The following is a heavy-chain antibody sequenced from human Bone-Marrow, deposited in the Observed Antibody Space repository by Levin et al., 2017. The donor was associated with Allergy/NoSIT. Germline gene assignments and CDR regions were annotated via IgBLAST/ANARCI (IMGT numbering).Heavy chain of an antibody. CDR3: ARGLGVGYCSSTSCYSDWFDP. J-gene: IGHJ5*02. D-gene: IGHD2-2*01. CDR1: GGSFSGYY. CDR2: INHSGST. Sequence: SETLSLTCAVYGGSFSGYYWSWIRQPPGKGLEWIGEINHSGSTNYNPSLKSRVTISVDTSKNQFSLKLSSVTAADTAVYYCARGLGVGYCSSTSCYSDWFDPWGQGTLVTVSS. V-gene: IGHV4-34*01.